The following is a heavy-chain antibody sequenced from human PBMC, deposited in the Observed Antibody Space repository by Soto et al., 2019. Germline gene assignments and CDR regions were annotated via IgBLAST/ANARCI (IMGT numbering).Heavy chain of an antibody. D-gene: IGHD6-13*01. J-gene: IGHJ5*02. Sequence: SGPTLVNPTQTLTLTCTFSGFSLSTSGMCVSWIRQPPGKALEWLALIDWDDDKHYSTSLKTRLTISKDTSKNQVVLTMTNMDPVDTATYYCARSIAAAGYNWFDPWGQGTLVTVSS. V-gene: IGHV2-70*01. CDR2: IDWDDDK. CDR1: GFSLSTSGMC. CDR3: ARSIAAAGYNWFDP.